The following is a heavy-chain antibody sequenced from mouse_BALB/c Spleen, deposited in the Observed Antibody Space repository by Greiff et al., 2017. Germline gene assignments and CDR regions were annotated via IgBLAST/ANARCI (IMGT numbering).Heavy chain of an antibody. V-gene: IGHV7-3*02. D-gene: IGHD1-1*01. J-gene: IGHJ3*01. CDR1: GFTFTDYY. CDR2: IRNKANGYTT. CDR3: ARDIGTTEFAY. Sequence: EVNVVESGGGLVQPGGSLRLSCATSGFTFTDYYMSWVRQPPGKALEWLGFIRNKANGYTTEYSASVKGRFTISRDNSQSILYLQMNTLRAEDSATYYCARDIGTTEFAYWGQGTLVTVSA.